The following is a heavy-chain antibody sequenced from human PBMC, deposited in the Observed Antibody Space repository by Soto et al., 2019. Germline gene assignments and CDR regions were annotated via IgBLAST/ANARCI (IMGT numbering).Heavy chain of an antibody. CDR1: GGTFSSYA. CDR2: IIPIFGTA. CDR3: ARGVAIFGVVKYYYYGIDV. V-gene: IGHV1-69*12. D-gene: IGHD3-3*01. Sequence: QVQLVQSGAEVKKPGSSVKVSCKASGGTFSSYAISWVRQAPGQGLEWMGGIIPIFGTANYAQKFQGSVTITADESTSTAYMELSSLRSEDTAVYYCARGVAIFGVVKYYYYGIDVWGQGTTVTVSS. J-gene: IGHJ6*02.